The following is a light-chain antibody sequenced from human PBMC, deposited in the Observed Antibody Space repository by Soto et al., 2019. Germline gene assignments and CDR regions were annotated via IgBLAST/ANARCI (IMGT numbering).Light chain of an antibody. J-gene: IGLJ1*01. Sequence: QSALTQPASVSGSPGQSITISCTGTSRDVGGYNYVSWYQQYTDKAPKLMIYDVSNRPSGVSNRFSGSKSGNTASLTISGNKAEDEADYYCSSYTSITTSTVFGTGTKVTVL. CDR3: SSYTSITTSTV. V-gene: IGLV2-14*01. CDR2: DVS. CDR1: SRDVGGYNY.